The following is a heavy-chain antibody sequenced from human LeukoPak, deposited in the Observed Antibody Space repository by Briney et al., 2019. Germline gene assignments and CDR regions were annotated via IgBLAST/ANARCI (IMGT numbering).Heavy chain of an antibody. Sequence: GRSLRLSCAASGFTFSSYGMHWVRQAPGKGLEWVAVISYDGSNKYYADSVKGRFTISRDNSKNTLYLQMNSLRAEDTAVYYCAKRGFGDTYYYYGMDVWGQGTTVTVSS. CDR1: GFTFSSYG. J-gene: IGHJ6*02. CDR3: AKRGFGDTYYYYGMDV. CDR2: ISYDGSNK. D-gene: IGHD3-10*01. V-gene: IGHV3-30*18.